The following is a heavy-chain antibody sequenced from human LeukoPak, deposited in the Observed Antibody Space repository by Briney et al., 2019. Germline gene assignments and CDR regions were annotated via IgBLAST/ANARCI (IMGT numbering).Heavy chain of an antibody. CDR1: GFTFSNYA. D-gene: IGHD6-19*01. CDR3: ARLKAVAGMNLPPDY. CDR2: ISYDGSNR. V-gene: IGHV3-30*04. J-gene: IGHJ4*02. Sequence: GGSLRLSCAASGFTFSNYAMHWVRQAPGKELGWVALISYDGSNRDYADSVKGRFTISRDDSKNTLYLQMNSLRAEDTAVYYCARLKAVAGMNLPPDYWGQGTLVTVSS.